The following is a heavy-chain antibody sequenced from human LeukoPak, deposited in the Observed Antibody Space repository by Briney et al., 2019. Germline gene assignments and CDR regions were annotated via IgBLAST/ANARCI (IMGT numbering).Heavy chain of an antibody. CDR1: GFTFSSHA. CDR3: ARGGTYSSSSLNS. CDR2: TNTDGNYI. V-gene: IGHV3-64*02. D-gene: IGHD6-6*01. Sequence: GGSLRLSCAASGFTFSSHAMHWVRQAPGKGLEYVSSTNTDGNYIYYVESVRGRFTISRDNSMNTLHLQMVSLRPDDMGVYYCARGGTYSSSSLNSWGQGTLVTVSS. J-gene: IGHJ4*02.